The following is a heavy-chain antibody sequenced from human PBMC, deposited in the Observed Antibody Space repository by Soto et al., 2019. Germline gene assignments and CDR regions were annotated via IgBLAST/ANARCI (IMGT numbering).Heavy chain of an antibody. V-gene: IGHV3-66*01. J-gene: IGHJ4*02. CDR1: GITVYSNY. CDR3: ARGKKFPSYPYFFDF. Sequence: PGGSLRLSCAASGITVYSNYMTWVRPAPGKGLEWVSGLYSGAIPSYADSVKGRFIVSRDNSKNTLFLQMNSLTAEDTAVYYCARGKKFPSYPYFFDFWGQGALVTVSS. D-gene: IGHD2-21*01. CDR2: LYSGAIP.